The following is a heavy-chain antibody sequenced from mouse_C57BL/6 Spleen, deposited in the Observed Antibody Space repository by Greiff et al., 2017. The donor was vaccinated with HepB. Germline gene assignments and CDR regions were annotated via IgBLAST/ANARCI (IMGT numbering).Heavy chain of an antibody. D-gene: IGHD1-1*01. CDR2: INPNNGGT. CDR3: ARFYYGSSSDAMDY. CDR1: GYTFTDYY. V-gene: IGHV1-26*01. Sequence: VQLQQSGPELVKPGASVKISCKASGYTFTDYYMNWVKQSHGKSLEWIGDINPNNGGTSYNQKFKGKATLTVDKSSSTAYMELRSLTSEDSAVYYCARFYYGSSSDAMDYWGQGTSVTVSS. J-gene: IGHJ4*01.